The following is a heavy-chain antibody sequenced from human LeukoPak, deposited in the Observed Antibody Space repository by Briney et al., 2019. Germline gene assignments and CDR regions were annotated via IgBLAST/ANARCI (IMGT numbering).Heavy chain of an antibody. CDR2: IFDVGRT. CDR3: ARQGAYIIDY. J-gene: IGHJ4*01. V-gene: IGHV4-4*02. Sequence: PSETLSLTCAVSGGSVGSIYWWSWVRPPPGKGLEWIGEIFDVGRTIYNPSLKSRVTISVDKSKNQFSLKLTSVTAADTAVYYCARQGAYIIDYWGQGTTVTVSS. D-gene: IGHD3-10*01. CDR1: GGSVGSIYW.